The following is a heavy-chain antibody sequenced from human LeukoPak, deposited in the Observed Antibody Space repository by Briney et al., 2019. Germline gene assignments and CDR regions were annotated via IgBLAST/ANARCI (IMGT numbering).Heavy chain of an antibody. V-gene: IGHV3-23*01. CDR2: ISGSGGST. Sequence: PGGSLRLSCAASGFTFSSYAMSWVRQAPGKGLEWVSAISGSGGSTYYADSVKGRFTISRDNSKNTLYLQMNSLRAEDTAVYYCAKDRRPAAAGPDAFDIWGQGTMVTVSS. D-gene: IGHD6-13*01. CDR1: GFTFSSYA. CDR3: AKDRRPAAAGPDAFDI. J-gene: IGHJ3*02.